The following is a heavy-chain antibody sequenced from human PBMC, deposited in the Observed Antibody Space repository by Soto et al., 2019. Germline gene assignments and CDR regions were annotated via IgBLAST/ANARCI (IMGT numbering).Heavy chain of an antibody. CDR3: AKGGSSAVAGTGWFDP. CDR1: GDSVSSNSAA. D-gene: IGHD6-19*01. J-gene: IGHJ5*02. CDR2: TYYRSKWYN. Sequence: PSQTLSLTCVISGDSVSSNSAAWNWIRRSPSRGLEWLGRTYYRSKWYNDYAVSVKSRITLNPDTSKNQFSLQLNSVTPEDTAVYYCAKGGSSAVAGTGWFDPWGQGTLVTVSS. V-gene: IGHV6-1*01.